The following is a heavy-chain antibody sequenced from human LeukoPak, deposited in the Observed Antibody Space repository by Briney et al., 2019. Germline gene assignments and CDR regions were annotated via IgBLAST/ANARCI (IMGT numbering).Heavy chain of an antibody. V-gene: IGHV4-4*07. D-gene: IGHD4-17*01. CDR2: IYTSGST. J-gene: IGHJ4*02. Sequence: PSETLSLTCTVSGGSISINYWSWIRQRAGKGLGWSGRIYTSGSTNYTPSLKSRVTMSVDTSKNQFSLKLSSVTAADTAVYYCARWTTVTRAFDYWGQGTLVSVSS. CDR1: GGSISINY. CDR3: ARWTTVTRAFDY.